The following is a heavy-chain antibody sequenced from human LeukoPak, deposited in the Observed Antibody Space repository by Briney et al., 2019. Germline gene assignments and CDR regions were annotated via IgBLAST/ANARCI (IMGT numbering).Heavy chain of an antibody. CDR3: AKGRKDFDTNLGPFDS. Sequence: SETLSLTCTVSGGSINKYYWSWIRQSPGKGLEWLGYVHDSAGTIYNPSLKSRVTISVGTSKTQFSLKVTSVTTADTAVYYCAKGRKDFDTNLGPFDSWGQGILVTVSS. V-gene: IGHV4-59*01. CDR2: VHDSAGT. CDR1: GGSINKYY. J-gene: IGHJ4*02. D-gene: IGHD3-9*01.